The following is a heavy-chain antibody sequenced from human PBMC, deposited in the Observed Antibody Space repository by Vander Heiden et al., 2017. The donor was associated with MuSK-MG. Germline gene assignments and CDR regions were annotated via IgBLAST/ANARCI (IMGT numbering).Heavy chain of an antibody. CDR2: TNSEGSST. CDR3: ARGGKYSNGLFDY. D-gene: IGHD5-18*01. CDR1: GFTFSSYW. J-gene: IGHJ4*02. V-gene: IGHV3-74*02. Sequence: EVQLVESGGDSVQPGGSLRLSCVASGFTFSSYWMHWVRQAPGKGLVWVSRTNSEGSSTSYADSVKGRFTISRDNAKNTLYLQMNSLRAEDTAVYHCARGGKYSNGLFDYWGQGTLVTASS.